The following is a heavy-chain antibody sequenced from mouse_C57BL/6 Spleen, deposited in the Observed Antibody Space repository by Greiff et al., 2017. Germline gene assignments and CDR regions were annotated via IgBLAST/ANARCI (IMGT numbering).Heavy chain of an antibody. V-gene: IGHV1-72*01. CDR3: SRSDDGYYVSFYY. Sequence: VQLQQPGAELVKPGASVKLSCKASGYTFTSYWMHWVKQRPGRGLEWIGRIDPNSGGTKYNEKFKSKATLTVDKPSSTAYMQLSSLTSEYSAVYSCSRSDDGYYVSFYYWCQGTTLTVSS. D-gene: IGHD2-3*01. CDR1: GYTFTSYW. CDR2: IDPNSGGT. J-gene: IGHJ2*01.